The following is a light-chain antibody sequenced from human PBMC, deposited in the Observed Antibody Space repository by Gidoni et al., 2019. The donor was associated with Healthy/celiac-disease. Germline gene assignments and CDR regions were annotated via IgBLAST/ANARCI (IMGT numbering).Light chain of an antibody. CDR1: SSDVGGYNY. V-gene: IGLV2-14*01. Sequence: QSALTQPASVSGSPGQSITIPCTGTSSDVGGYNYVSWYQQHPGKAPKLMIYDVSNRPSGVSNRFSGSKSGNTASLTISGLQAEDEADYYCSSYTSSRYVFGTGTKVTVL. CDR3: SSYTSSRYV. CDR2: DVS. J-gene: IGLJ1*01.